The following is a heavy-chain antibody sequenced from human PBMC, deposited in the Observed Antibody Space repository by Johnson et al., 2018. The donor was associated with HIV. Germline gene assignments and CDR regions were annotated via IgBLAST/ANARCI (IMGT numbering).Heavy chain of an antibody. CDR1: GFTFSNYG. J-gene: IGHJ3*02. V-gene: IGHV3-23*04. CDR2: ISGSGGST. Sequence: VQLVESGGGVVQPGRSLRLSCTASGFTFSNYGMHWVRQAPGKGLEWVSAISGSGGSTYHADSVKGRFTISRDNSKKTLYLQMNSLRADDTAVYYCAKDRGSPGTPAAFDIWGQGTMVTVSS. CDR3: AKDRGSPGTPAAFDI. D-gene: IGHD1-7*01.